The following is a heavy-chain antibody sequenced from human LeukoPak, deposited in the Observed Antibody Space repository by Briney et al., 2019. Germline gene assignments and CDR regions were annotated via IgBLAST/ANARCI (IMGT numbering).Heavy chain of an antibody. D-gene: IGHD5-12*01. J-gene: IGHJ4*02. CDR2: IYHSGST. CDR3: ARTSAYAVSIYDF. CDR1: GYSISSGYY. V-gene: IGHV4-38-2*02. Sequence: SETLSLTCTVSGYSISSGYYWGWIRQPPGKGLEWIGSIYHSGSTYYNPSLKSRVTISVDTSKNQFSLKLSSVTAADTAVYYCARTSAYAVSIYDFWGQGTLVTVSS.